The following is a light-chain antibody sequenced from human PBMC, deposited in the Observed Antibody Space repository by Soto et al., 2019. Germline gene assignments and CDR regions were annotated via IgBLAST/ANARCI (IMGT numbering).Light chain of an antibody. Sequence: LTQSPGTLSLSAGERATLSCSASQSVSRTYLAWYQQKPVQAPRLLIYATSSRATGIPDRFSGSGSGTDFTLTISRLEPEDFAVYYCQQYGRSGTLGQGTKVDI. V-gene: IGKV3-20*01. CDR2: ATS. CDR1: QSVSRTY. CDR3: QQYGRSGT. J-gene: IGKJ1*01.